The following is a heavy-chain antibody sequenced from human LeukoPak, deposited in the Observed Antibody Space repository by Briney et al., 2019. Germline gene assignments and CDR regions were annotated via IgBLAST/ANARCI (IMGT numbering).Heavy chain of an antibody. J-gene: IGHJ5*02. CDR3: VRSKSGAFGWFDP. CDR2: IYYTGNT. CDR1: GGSISGYY. Sequence: PSETLSLTCTVSGGSISGYYWSWIRQAPGKGLEWVGNIYYTGNTNYNPSLKSRVTISIDTSKNHFSLNVNSVTAADAAMYYCVRSKSGAFGWFDPWGPGTLVTVSS. V-gene: IGHV4-59*01. D-gene: IGHD2-15*01.